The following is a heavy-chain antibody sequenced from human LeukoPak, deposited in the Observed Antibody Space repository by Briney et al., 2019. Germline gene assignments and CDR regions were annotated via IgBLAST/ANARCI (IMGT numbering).Heavy chain of an antibody. J-gene: IGHJ4*02. CDR1: GFTFSDYY. V-gene: IGHV3-11*04. Sequence: TGGSLRLSCAASGFTFSDYYMSWIRQAPGKGLEWVSYISSSGSTIYYADSVKGRFTISRDNAKNSLYLQMNSLRAEDTAVYYCARDWRRMVVIEYLDYWGQGTLATVSS. CDR2: ISSSGSTI. CDR3: ARDWRRMVVIEYLDY. D-gene: IGHD2-21*01.